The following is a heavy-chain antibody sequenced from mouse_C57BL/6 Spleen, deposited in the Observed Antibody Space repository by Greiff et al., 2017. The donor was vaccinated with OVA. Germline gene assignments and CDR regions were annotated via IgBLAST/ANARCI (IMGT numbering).Heavy chain of an antibody. CDR2: INPNNGGT. Sequence: EVQLQQSGPELVKPGASVKISCKASGYTFTDYYMNWVKQSHGKSLEWIGDINPNNGGTSYNQKFKGKATLTVDKSSSTAYMELRSLTSEDSAVYYCARLFSSDYYGSSFLYAMDYWGQGTSVTVSS. V-gene: IGHV1-26*01. D-gene: IGHD1-1*01. CDR3: ARLFSSDYYGSSFLYAMDY. J-gene: IGHJ4*01. CDR1: GYTFTDYY.